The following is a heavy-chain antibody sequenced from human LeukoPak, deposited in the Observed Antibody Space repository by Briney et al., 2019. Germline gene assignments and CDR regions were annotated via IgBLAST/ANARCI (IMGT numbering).Heavy chain of an antibody. D-gene: IGHD6-13*01. J-gene: IGHJ3*02. CDR3: AAYPEQQLGQGAFDI. V-gene: IGHV1-69*04. CDR1: GGTFSSYA. CDR2: IIPILGIA. Sequence: HRASVKVSCKASGGTFSSYAISWVRQAPGQGLEWMGRIIPILGIANYAQKFQGRVTITADKSTSTAYMELSSLRSEDTAVYYCAAYPEQQLGQGAFDIWGQGTMVTVSS.